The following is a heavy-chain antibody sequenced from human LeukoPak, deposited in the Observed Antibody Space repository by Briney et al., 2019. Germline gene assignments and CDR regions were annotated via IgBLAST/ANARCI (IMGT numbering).Heavy chain of an antibody. CDR3: AKYDSSWYEDY. D-gene: IGHD6-13*01. J-gene: IGHJ4*02. V-gene: IGHV3-23*01. CDR2: ISGSGGST. CDR1: GFTFSTYA. Sequence: GGSLRLSCAASGFTFSTYAMTWVRQAPGKGLEWVSTISGSGGSTYYAGSVEGRFSISRGNSKNTVFLQMNSLRAEDTALYYCAKYDSSWYEDYWGQGTLVTVSS.